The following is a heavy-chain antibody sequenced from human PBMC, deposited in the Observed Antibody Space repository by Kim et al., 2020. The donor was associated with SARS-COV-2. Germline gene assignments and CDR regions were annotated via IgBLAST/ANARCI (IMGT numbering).Heavy chain of an antibody. D-gene: IGHD1-26*01. Sequence: GSLRLSCAASGFTFSSYAMSWVRQAPGKGLEWVSAISGSGGSTYYADSVKGRFTIARDNSKNTLYLQMNSLRAEDRAVYYCAKSPKSGTYAFDIWGQGTMVTVSS. CDR1: GFTFSSYA. V-gene: IGHV3-23*01. J-gene: IGHJ3*02. CDR2: ISGSGGST. CDR3: AKSPKSGTYAFDI.